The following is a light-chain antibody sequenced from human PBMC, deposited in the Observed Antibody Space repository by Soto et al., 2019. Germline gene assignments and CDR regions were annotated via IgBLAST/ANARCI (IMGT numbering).Light chain of an antibody. CDR2: KVS. Sequence: DVVMSHSPLSLPVTLGQPASISCMSTQSLVYSDGIAYFSWFLQRPGRSPRRLMYKVSSRDSGVPARFSGSGSGTDFALKISRVEADDVGVYYCMQATHWPITFGQGTRLEIK. CDR3: MQATHWPIT. J-gene: IGKJ5*01. V-gene: IGKV2-30*01. CDR1: QSLVYSDGIAY.